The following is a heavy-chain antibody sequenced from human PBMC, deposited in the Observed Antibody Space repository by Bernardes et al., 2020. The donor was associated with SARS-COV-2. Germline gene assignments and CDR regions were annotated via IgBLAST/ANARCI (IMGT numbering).Heavy chain of an antibody. V-gene: IGHV4-59*01. CDR3: AREYYGSRGNAFDI. CDR2: VNKSETT. J-gene: IGHJ3*02. D-gene: IGHD3-10*01. Sequence: SETLSLTCSAAGGSRSNYYWSWVSQFPGREVERTGNVNKSETTNYNPSLKSRVTISVDTSRNQYFLELISLTVAETAVYYCAREYYGSRGNAFDIWGQGTRVTVSS. CDR1: GGSRSNYY.